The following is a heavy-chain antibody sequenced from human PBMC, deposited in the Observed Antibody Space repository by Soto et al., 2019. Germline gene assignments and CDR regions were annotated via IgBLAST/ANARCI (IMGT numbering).Heavy chain of an antibody. D-gene: IGHD2-21*01. J-gene: IGHJ4*02. Sequence: GESLKISCAASGFTFSSFAMSWVRQAPGEGLEWVSSISDSGGSTYYADSVKGRFTISRDNSKNTLYLQMNSLRAEDTAVYYCAKGPQNNSPFDYWGQGTLVTVSS. CDR3: AKGPQNNSPFDY. CDR1: GFTFSSFA. CDR2: ISDSGGST. V-gene: IGHV3-23*01.